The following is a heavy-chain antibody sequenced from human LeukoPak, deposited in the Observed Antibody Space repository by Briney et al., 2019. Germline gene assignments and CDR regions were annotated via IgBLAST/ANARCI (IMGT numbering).Heavy chain of an antibody. V-gene: IGHV1-18*01. CDR1: GYIFTSYG. D-gene: IGHD6-13*01. J-gene: IGHJ6*03. CDR3: ASSKWSAGGDYYHYMDV. Sequence: ASVKVSCKASGYIFTSYGISWVRQAPGQGLEWMGWISAYNGNTNYAQKFQGRVTMTTDTSTSTAYMELRSLRSDDTAMCYCASSKWSAGGDYYHYMDVWGKGTTVTVSS. CDR2: ISAYNGNT.